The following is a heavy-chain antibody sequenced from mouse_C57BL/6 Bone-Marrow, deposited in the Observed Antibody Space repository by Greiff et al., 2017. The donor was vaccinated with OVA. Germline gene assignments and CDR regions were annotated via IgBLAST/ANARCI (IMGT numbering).Heavy chain of an antibody. CDR2: IWRGGST. V-gene: IGHV2-5*01. J-gene: IGHJ4*01. CDR1: GFSLTSYG. D-gene: IGHD2-12*01. Sequence: VQLQESGPGLVQPSQSLSITCTVSGFSLTSYGVHWVRQSPGKGLEWLGVIWRGGSTDYNAAFMSRLSITKDNSKSQVFFKMNSLQADDTAIYYCAKKGVYYSFAMDYWGQGTSVTVSS. CDR3: AKKGVYYSFAMDY.